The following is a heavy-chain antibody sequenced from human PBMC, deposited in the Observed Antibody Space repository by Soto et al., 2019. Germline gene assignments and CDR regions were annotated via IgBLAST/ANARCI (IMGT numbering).Heavy chain of an antibody. CDR2: ITPSGRFI. CDR3: AGTYDPTDY. CDR1: GISFSDYL. D-gene: IGHD3-22*01. V-gene: IGHV3-21*01. Sequence: EEQFMESGGGLVKPGGSLRLSCAASGISFSDYLMNWVRQAPGKGLEWVASITPSGRFINYADSVEGRFIISRDNTKNSLFLQMNSLRGEDTAVYYCAGTYDPTDYWGQGTLVTVSS. J-gene: IGHJ4*02.